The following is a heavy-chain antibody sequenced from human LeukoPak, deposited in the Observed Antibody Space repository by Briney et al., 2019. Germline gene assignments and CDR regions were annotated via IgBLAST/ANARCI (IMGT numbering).Heavy chain of an antibody. CDR1: GFTXSXXA. CDR2: ISGSGAT. J-gene: IGHJ4*02. D-gene: IGHD7-27*01. CDR3: AKDLNWGGR. V-gene: IGHV3-23*01. Sequence: SXXXSCAXXGFTXSXXAMTWXXXAXXXGVEWVSGISGSGATDYADSVKGRFTISRDNSKNTLYLQINSLRAEDTAVYYCAKDLNWGGRWGQGTLVTVSS.